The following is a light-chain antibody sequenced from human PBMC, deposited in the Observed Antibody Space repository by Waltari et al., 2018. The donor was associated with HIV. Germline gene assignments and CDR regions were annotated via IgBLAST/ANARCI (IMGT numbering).Light chain of an antibody. J-gene: IGLJ1*01. V-gene: IGLV2-23*02. CDR3: CSYAGSSTQV. Sequence: QSALTQPASVSGSPGQSITISCTGTSSDVGSYNLVSWYQQHPGKASKLMIYEVSMRPSGVSNRFSRCKSVITASLTISGRQSEDEAEYYCCSYAGSSTQVFGSGTKVTVL. CDR2: EVS. CDR1: SSDVGSYNL.